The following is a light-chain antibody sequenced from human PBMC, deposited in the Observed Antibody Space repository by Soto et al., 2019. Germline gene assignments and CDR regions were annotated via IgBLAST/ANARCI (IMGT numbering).Light chain of an antibody. V-gene: IGKV1-5*01. CDR3: QQYSSYPWT. Sequence: DIQMTQSPSTLSASVGDRVSITCRASQSISSWLAWYQQKPGRAPKLLIYAASSLQSGVPSRFSGSGSGTEFTLTISSLQPDDFATYYCQQYSSYPWTFAQGTKVDI. CDR2: AAS. CDR1: QSISSW. J-gene: IGKJ1*01.